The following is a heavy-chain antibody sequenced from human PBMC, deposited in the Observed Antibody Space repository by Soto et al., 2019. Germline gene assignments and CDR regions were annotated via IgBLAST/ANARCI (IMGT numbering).Heavy chain of an antibody. D-gene: IGHD2-2*02. CDR2: INAGNGNT. J-gene: IGHJ4*02. V-gene: IGHV1-3*01. Sequence: ASVKVSCKASGYTFTSYGISWVRQAPGQRLEWMGWINAGNGNTKYSQKFQGRVTITRDTSASTAYMELSSLRSEDTAVYYCARDPMSGYCSSTSCYTLDYWGQGTLVTVSS. CDR1: GYTFTSYG. CDR3: ARDPMSGYCSSTSCYTLDY.